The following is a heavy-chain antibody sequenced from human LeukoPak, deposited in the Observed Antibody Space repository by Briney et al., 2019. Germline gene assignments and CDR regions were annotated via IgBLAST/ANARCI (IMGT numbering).Heavy chain of an antibody. CDR3: AKQRWDITPHDFDY. D-gene: IGHD2-15*01. J-gene: IGHJ4*02. CDR1: GFTFSNYA. V-gene: IGHV3-23*01. CDR2: ISGGGGST. Sequence: PGGSLRLSCAASGFTFSNYAMTWVRQAPGKGLEWVSTISGGGGSTYSADSVKGRFTIPRDNSKNTLYLQMNSLRAEDTAVYYCAKQRWDITPHDFDYWGQGTLVTVSS.